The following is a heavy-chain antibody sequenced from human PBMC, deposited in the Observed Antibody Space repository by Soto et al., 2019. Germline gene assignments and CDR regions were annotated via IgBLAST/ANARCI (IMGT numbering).Heavy chain of an antibody. CDR1: GYIFISYG. J-gene: IGHJ5*02. Sequence: QVHLVQSGAEVKKPGASVKVSCKASGYIFISYGISWVRQAPGQGLEWMGWINTYNGNTKYAQKFQGRVNMTTDTSTSTADMELRSLRSDDTAVYYCARALLYSSSSNEYYNWFDPWGQGTLVTVSS. CDR3: ARALLYSSSSNEYYNWFDP. CDR2: INTYNGNT. V-gene: IGHV1-18*01. D-gene: IGHD6-6*01.